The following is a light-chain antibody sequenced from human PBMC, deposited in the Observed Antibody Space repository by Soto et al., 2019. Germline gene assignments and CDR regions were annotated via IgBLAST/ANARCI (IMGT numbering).Light chain of an antibody. CDR2: DAS. CDR1: QSVSTW. V-gene: IGKV1-5*01. CDR3: QQRSHWPP. J-gene: IGKJ1*01. Sequence: DIHMAQCRSTLSASVGDRVTITCRASQSVSTWLAWYQQKPGKAPKVLIYDASSLESGVPSRFSGSGSGTDFTLTISSLEPEDFAFYFCQQRSHWPPFGQGTKVAIK.